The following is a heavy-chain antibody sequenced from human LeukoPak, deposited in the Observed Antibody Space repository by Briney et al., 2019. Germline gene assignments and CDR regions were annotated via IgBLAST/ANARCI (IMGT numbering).Heavy chain of an antibody. CDR2: ISGSGGST. J-gene: IGHJ2*01. CDR3: AKHSKRGALSGSYGNSWYFDL. D-gene: IGHD1-26*01. CDR1: GFTFSSYA. Sequence: PGGSLRLSCAASGFTFSSYAMSWVRQAPGKGLEWVSAISGSGGSTYYADSVKGRFTISRDNSKNTLYLQMNSLRAEDTAVYYCAKHSKRGALSGSYGNSWYFDLWGRGTLVTVSS. V-gene: IGHV3-23*01.